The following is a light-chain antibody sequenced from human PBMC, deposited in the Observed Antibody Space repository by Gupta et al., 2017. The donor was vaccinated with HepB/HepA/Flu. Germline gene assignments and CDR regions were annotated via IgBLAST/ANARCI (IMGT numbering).Light chain of an antibody. CDR2: AAS. CDR1: EKIKSY. CDR3: QQADSSPKA. V-gene: IGKV1-39*01. Sequence: DVQLTQSPSSLSASVGDTVTITCRASEKIKSYVNWYQHKPGQAPKFLIYAASRLRSGVPSSFSGSNSGTEFTLTISGLQPEDFATYYCQQADSSPKAFGQGTKVEI. J-gene: IGKJ1*01.